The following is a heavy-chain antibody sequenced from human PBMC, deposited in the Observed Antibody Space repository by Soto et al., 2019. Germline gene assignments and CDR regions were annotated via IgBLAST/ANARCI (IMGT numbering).Heavy chain of an antibody. CDR1: GITFSSYV. CDR3: AKRRGEGYFDN. V-gene: IGHV3-23*01. J-gene: IGHJ4*02. D-gene: IGHD3-16*01. CDR2: ISGNGVDT. Sequence: EVQLLGSGGGLVQPGGSLRVSCAASGITFSSYVMGWVRQAPGGGLEWVSAISGNGVDTYYSDSVKGRFTISRDNSKNTLYLQINSLRVEDTAVYYCAKRRGEGYFDNWGQGTLVTVSS.